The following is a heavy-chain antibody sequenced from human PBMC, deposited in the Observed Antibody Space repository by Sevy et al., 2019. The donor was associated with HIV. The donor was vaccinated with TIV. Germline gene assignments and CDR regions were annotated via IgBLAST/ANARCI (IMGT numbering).Heavy chain of an antibody. V-gene: IGHV3-23*01. D-gene: IGHD2-15*01. J-gene: IGHJ6*02. CDR1: EFTFSTYA. Sequence: GGSLRFSCAASEFTFSTYAMSWVRQAPGKGLEWVSSSSGSGRYTYYADSVEGRFTISRDNSKNTLYVQMKSLRAEDTAVYDCARGLCSGCTCPRDYYYYGMDVWGQGTTVTVSS. CDR2: SSGSGRYT. CDR3: ARGLCSGCTCPRDYYYYGMDV.